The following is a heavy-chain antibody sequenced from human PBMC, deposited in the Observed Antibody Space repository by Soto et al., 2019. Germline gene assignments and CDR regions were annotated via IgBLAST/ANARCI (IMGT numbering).Heavy chain of an antibody. D-gene: IGHD1-26*01. CDR1: GGSIRNGDYY. V-gene: IGHV4-30-4*01. J-gene: IGHJ4*02. CDR2: VYYSGTT. Sequence: QVQLQEWGPGLVKPSQTLSLTCTVSGGSIRNGDYYWGWIRQPPGKGLEWIGYVYYSGTTYSHPSLKSRVTISVDTSENEFSLRLSSVTAADTAVYYCVTVNLVGAAYYFDYWGPGTLVTVSS. CDR3: VTVNLVGAAYYFDY.